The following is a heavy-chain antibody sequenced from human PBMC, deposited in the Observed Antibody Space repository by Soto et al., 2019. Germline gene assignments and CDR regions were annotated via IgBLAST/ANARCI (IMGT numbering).Heavy chain of an antibody. V-gene: IGHV3-23*01. CDR2: ISGGGDAA. CDR1: GFTFINYA. D-gene: IGHD7-27*01. J-gene: IGHJ2*01. CDR3: ARKMLGFTTRPNCWYVDL. Sequence: EVQVLESGGGLVQPGGSLRLSCAGSGFTFINYAMNWVRQAPGKGLEWVSSISGGGDAAFFPDSVRGQFTISRDNSKNTGTLQMNSLGVDDTTEYYWARKMLGFTTRPNCWYVDLWGRGTPVTASS.